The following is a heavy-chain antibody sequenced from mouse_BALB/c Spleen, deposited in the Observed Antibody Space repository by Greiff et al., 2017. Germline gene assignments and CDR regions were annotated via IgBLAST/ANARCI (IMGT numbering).Heavy chain of an antibody. V-gene: IGHV7-1*02. Sequence: EVKLMDSGGGLVQPGGSLRLSCATSGFTFSDFYMEWVRQPPGKRLEWIAASRNKANDYTTEYSASVKGRFIVSRDTSQSILYLQMNALRAEDTAIYYCARGYYGSSLWFAYWGQGTLVTVSA. J-gene: IGHJ3*01. CDR3: ARGYYGSSLWFAY. CDR2: SRNKANDYTT. CDR1: GFTFSDFY. D-gene: IGHD1-1*01.